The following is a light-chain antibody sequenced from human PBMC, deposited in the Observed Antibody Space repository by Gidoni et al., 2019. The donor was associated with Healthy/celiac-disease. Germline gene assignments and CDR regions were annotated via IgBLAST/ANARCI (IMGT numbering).Light chain of an antibody. CDR3: QQSYSTLWT. Sequence: DIQMTQSPSSLSASVGDRVTIPCRASQSISSYLNWYQQKPGKAPKLLIYAASSLQSGVPSRFSGSGSGTDFTLTISSLQPEDFATYYCQQSYSTLWTCGQGTKVEIK. CDR1: QSISSY. CDR2: AAS. V-gene: IGKV1-39*01. J-gene: IGKJ1*01.